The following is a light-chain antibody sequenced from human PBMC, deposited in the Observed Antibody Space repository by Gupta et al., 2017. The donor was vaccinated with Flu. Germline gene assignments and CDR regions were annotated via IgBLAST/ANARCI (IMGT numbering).Light chain of an antibody. CDR3: QQSYMTPYT. CDR2: AAS. J-gene: IGKJ2*01. V-gene: IGKV1-39*01. Sequence: PSSLSASVGDRVTITCRASQDIIKYLNWYQQRPGRAPKLLMYAASTLQGGVPSRFSGSGSGTEFILTISSLQPEDGGTYYCQQSYMTPYTFGQGTKLEIK. CDR1: QDIIKY.